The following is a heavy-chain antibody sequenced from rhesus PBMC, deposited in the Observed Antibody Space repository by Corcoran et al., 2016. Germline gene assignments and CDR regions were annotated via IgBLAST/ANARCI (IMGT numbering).Heavy chain of an antibody. CDR2: MYGGSGSA. V-gene: IGHV4-147*01. Sequence: QVQLQESGPGLVKPSETLPLTCAVSGASISNNYWSWIRQPPGKGLEWIGYMYGGSGSASYHPSLKRRVTISKDTSKNQFSLKLSSVTAADTAVYYCARGGTLFDYWGQGVMVTVSS. CDR3: ARGGTLFDY. CDR1: GASISNNY. J-gene: IGHJ4*01.